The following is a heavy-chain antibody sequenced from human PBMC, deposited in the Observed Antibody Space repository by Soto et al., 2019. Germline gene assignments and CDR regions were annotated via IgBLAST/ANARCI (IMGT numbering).Heavy chain of an antibody. J-gene: IGHJ6*02. CDR3: ARDRLVAATSAPPYCYYGMDV. CDR2: ISSSSRYI. CDR1: GFTFSSYS. D-gene: IGHD2-15*01. V-gene: IGHV3-21*01. Sequence: LRLSCATSGFTFSSYSMNWVRQAPGMGLEWVSSISSSSRYIYYADSVRGRFTISRDNAKNSLYLQINSLRAEDTAVYYCARDRLVAATSAPPYCYYGMDVWGQGTTVTVSS.